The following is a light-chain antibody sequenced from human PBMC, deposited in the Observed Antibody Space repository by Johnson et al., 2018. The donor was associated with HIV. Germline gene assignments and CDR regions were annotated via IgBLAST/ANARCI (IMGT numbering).Light chain of an antibody. Sequence: QAVLTQPPSVSAAPGQRVNISCSGNISNIESYFVSWYQQLPGAAPTLLIYEDNKRPSGIPDRFSGSKSGAPATLGITGLQTGDEADYYCGICAASLSPLYVCGSGTTITVL. CDR3: GICAASLSPLYV. CDR1: ISNIESYF. J-gene: IGLJ1*01. V-gene: IGLV1-51*02. CDR2: EDN.